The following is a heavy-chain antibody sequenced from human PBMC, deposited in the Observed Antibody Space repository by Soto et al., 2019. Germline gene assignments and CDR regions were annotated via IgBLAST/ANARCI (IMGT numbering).Heavy chain of an antibody. D-gene: IGHD3-3*02. J-gene: IGHJ6*02. CDR3: AKEGPSFRASWYGMDG. V-gene: IGHV3-30*18. CDR1: GFSLSSYG. Sequence: GTRRLSCAASGFSLSSYGMHWVRQAPGKGLEWVAVISYDGSNKYYADSVKGRFTISRDNSKNTLYLQMNSLRAEDTAVYYCAKEGPSFRASWYGMDGWGQGTTVIGSS. CDR2: ISYDGSNK.